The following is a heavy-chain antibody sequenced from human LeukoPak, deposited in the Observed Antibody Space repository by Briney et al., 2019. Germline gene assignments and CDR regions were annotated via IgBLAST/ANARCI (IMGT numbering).Heavy chain of an antibody. Sequence: GGSLRLSCAASGFTFSNYWMSWVRQAPGKGLEWVANIKPDGGEKDYVDSVKGRFTISRDNAKNSLYLQMKSLRAEDTALYYCVKDLGSSIRNPTFDYWGQGTLVTVSS. CDR2: IKPDGGEK. D-gene: IGHD2-2*01. CDR1: GFTFSNYW. J-gene: IGHJ4*02. V-gene: IGHV3-7*03. CDR3: VKDLGSSIRNPTFDY.